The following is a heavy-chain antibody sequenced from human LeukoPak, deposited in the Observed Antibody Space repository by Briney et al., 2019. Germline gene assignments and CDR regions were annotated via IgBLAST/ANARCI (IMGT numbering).Heavy chain of an antibody. CDR3: ARGLRIINGLDV. Sequence: ASVKVSCKASGYTFTGYYMHWARQAPGQGLEWLGWLNPHSGGTNYAQKFQGRVTLTSDTSISTAYMELSLLNSDDTAIYYCARGLRIINGLDVWGQGTTVIVSS. CDR1: GYTFTGYY. J-gene: IGHJ6*02. CDR2: LNPHSGGT. V-gene: IGHV1-2*02.